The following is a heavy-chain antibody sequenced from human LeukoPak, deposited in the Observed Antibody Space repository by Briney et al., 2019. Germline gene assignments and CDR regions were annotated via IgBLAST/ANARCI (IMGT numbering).Heavy chain of an antibody. CDR2: ISGGGGST. CDR3: AKVGESGGVWKYYFDY. D-gene: IGHD2-15*01. Sequence: GGSLRLSCAASGFTFSSYPMSWVRQAPGKGLEWVSGISGGGGSTYYADSVKGRFTISRDNSKNTLYLQMNSLRAEDTAVYYCAKVGESGGVWKYYFDYWGQGTLVTVSS. CDR1: GFTFSSYP. J-gene: IGHJ4*02. V-gene: IGHV3-23*01.